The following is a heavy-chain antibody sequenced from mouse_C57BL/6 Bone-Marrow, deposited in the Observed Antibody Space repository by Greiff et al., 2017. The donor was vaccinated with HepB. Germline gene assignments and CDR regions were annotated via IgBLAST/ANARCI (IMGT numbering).Heavy chain of an antibody. J-gene: IGHJ3*01. CDR3: VYYSWFAY. CDR2: INPSSGYT. CDR1: GYTFTSYT. D-gene: IGHD1-1*01. Sequence: VQLQQSGAELARPGASVKMSCKASGYTFTSYTMHWVKQRPGQGLEWIGYINPSSGYTKYNQKFKDKATLNAEKSSSTAYMQLTSLTSEDSAVYYCVYYSWFAYWGQGTLVTVSA. V-gene: IGHV1-4*01.